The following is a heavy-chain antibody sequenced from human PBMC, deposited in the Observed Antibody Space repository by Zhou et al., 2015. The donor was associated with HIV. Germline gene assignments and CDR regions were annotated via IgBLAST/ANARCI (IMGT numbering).Heavy chain of an antibody. Sequence: QVLLVQSGAEVKKPGSSVKVSCKASGGTFNNHGISWVRQAPGQGLEWMGGIVPFFGTANYAQKFQGRVTITADKSTSTAYMELSSLTSEDTAAYFCAREGWGSWYFDLWGRGTLVSVSS. CDR2: IVPFFGTA. J-gene: IGHJ2*01. D-gene: IGHD7-27*01. CDR3: AREGWGSWYFDL. CDR1: GGTFNNHG. V-gene: IGHV1-69*06.